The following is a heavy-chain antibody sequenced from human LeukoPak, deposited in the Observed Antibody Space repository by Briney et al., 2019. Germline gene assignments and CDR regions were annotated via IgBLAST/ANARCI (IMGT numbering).Heavy chain of an antibody. CDR2: INHSGST. J-gene: IGHJ1*01. CDR3: ARGRRAISGYDLGY. CDR1: GGSFSGYY. D-gene: IGHD5-12*01. V-gene: IGHV4-34*01. Sequence: SETLSLTCAVYGGSFSGYYWSWIRQPPGKGLEWIGEINHSGSTNYNPSLKSRVTISVDTSKNQFSLKLSSVTAPDTAVYYCARGRRAISGYDLGYWGQGTLVTVSS.